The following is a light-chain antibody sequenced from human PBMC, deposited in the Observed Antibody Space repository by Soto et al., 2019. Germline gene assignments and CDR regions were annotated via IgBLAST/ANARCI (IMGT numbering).Light chain of an antibody. Sequence: DIQMTQSPSTLSASVGARVTITCRASQSISTWLAWYQQKPGKAPKLLIYDASSLRSGVPSRFSGSGSGTELTLTISSLQPDDCETYDGQQYNSYSLTFGQGTKVDIK. CDR3: QQYNSYSLT. CDR2: DAS. CDR1: QSISTW. J-gene: IGKJ1*01. V-gene: IGKV1-5*01.